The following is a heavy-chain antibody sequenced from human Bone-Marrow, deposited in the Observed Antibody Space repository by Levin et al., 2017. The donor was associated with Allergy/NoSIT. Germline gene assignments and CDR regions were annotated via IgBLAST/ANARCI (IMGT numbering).Heavy chain of an antibody. J-gene: IGHJ4*02. CDR1: GYSFSSYW. CDR2: IYPGDSDT. V-gene: IGHV5-51*01. D-gene: IGHD3-10*01. CDR3: ARRGAYYGSGSYYPFDY. Sequence: GGSLRLSCKGSGYSFSSYWIGWVRQMPGKGLEWMGIIYPGDSDTRYSPSFQGQVTISADKSISTAYLQWSSLKASDTAMYYCARRGAYYGSGSYYPFDYWGQGTLVTVSS.